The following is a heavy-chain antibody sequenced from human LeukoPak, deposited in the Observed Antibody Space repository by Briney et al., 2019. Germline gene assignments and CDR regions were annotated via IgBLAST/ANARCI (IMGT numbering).Heavy chain of an antibody. V-gene: IGHV5-51*01. Sequence: GESLKISCXGSGYSFTSYWIGWVRQMPGKGLEWMGSIYPGDSDTRYSPSFQGQVTISADKSISTAYLQWSSLKASDTAMYYCARSVSSSSPYYYYYYMDVWGKGTTVTVSS. J-gene: IGHJ6*03. CDR3: ARSVSSSSPYYYYYYMDV. CDR2: IYPGDSDT. CDR1: GYSFTSYW. D-gene: IGHD6-6*01.